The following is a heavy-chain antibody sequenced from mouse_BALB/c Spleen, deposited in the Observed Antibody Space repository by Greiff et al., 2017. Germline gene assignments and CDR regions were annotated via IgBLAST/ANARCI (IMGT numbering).Heavy chain of an antibody. V-gene: IGHV5-17*02. Sequence: EVKVVESGGGLVQPGGSRKLSCAASGFTFSSFGMHWVRQAPEKGLEWVAYISSGSSTIYYADTVKGRFTISRDNPKNTLFLQMTSLRSEDTAMYYCARLRSAMDYWGQGTSVTVSS. CDR3: ARLRSAMDY. J-gene: IGHJ4*01. CDR2: ISSGSSTI. D-gene: IGHD1-1*01. CDR1: GFTFSSFG.